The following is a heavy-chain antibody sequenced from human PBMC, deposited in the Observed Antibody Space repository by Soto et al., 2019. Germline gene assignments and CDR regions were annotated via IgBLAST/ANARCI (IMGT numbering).Heavy chain of an antibody. CDR3: ARVTVVAATPFNWFDP. CDR1: CGSISSSSYY. CDR2: IYYGGNT. Sequence: SETLSLTCSVSCGSISSSSYYCGFIRQPPGKGLEWIGSIYYGGNTYYNPSLKSRVTISIDTSKNQFSLKLRSVTAADTAVYYCARVTVVAATPFNWFDPWGQGTLVTVSS. J-gene: IGHJ5*02. V-gene: IGHV4-39*01. D-gene: IGHD2-15*01.